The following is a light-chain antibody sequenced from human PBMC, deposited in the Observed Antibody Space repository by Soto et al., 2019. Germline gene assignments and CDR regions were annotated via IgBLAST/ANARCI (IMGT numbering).Light chain of an antibody. CDR2: GAA. V-gene: IGKV3-20*01. J-gene: IGKJ5*01. CDR1: QSLSSDLAWYQQKPGQAHSH. Sequence: EAVLTQSPGTLSLSPGERATLSCSASQSLSSDLAWYQQKPGQAHSHLAWYQQKPGQAPRLLIYGAANRAKGISERFSDSESGTDFNLTINRLEPEDFEVYYGQQYAISPRTCDQGTRQEIK. CDR3: QQYAISPRT.